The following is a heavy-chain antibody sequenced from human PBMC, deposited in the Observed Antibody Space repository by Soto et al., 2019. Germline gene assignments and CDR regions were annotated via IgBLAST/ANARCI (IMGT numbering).Heavy chain of an antibody. Sequence: EVQLLESGGGLVQPGGSLRLSCAASGFTFSSYAMSWVRQAPGKGLKWVSAISGSGGSTYYADSVKGRFTISRDNSKNTLYLQMNSLSAEATVVYYCAKDLPRTGAFDIWGQGTMVTVSS. V-gene: IGHV3-23*01. CDR3: AKDLPRTGAFDI. J-gene: IGHJ3*02. CDR1: GFTFSSYA. CDR2: ISGSGGST.